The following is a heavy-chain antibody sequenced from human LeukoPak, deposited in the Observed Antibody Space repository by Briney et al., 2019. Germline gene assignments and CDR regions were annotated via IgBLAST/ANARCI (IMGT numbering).Heavy chain of an antibody. Sequence: GGSLILSCAASGFTFSDYYMSWIRRAPGKGLEWVSYISSSGSTIYYADSVKARFTISRDNAKNSLYLQMNRLRAEDTAVYYCARQAIAVAGALGSYYFDYWGQGTLVTVSS. CDR1: GFTFSDYY. J-gene: IGHJ4*02. D-gene: IGHD6-19*01. CDR2: ISSSGSTI. V-gene: IGHV3-11*04. CDR3: ARQAIAVAGALGSYYFDY.